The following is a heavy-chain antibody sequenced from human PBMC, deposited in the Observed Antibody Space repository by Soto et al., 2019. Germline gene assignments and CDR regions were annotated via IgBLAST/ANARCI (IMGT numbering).Heavy chain of an antibody. CDR2: IKQDGSEK. V-gene: IGHV3-7*03. CDR3: ARVRPYYDFWSGHSPFRFDY. J-gene: IGHJ4*02. Sequence: EVQLVESGGGLVQPGGSLRLSCAASGFTFSSYWMSWVRQAPGKGLEWVANIKQDGSEKYYVDSVKGRFTISRDNAKNSLYLQMNSLRAEDTAVYYCARVRPYYDFWSGHSPFRFDYWGQGTLVTVSS. CDR1: GFTFSSYW. D-gene: IGHD3-3*01.